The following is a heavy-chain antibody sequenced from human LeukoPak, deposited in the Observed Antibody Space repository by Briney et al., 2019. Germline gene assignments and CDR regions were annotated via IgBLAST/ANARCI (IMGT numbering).Heavy chain of an antibody. D-gene: IGHD1-1*01. CDR3: ATRTTGTTDALDI. J-gene: IGHJ3*02. Sequence: ASVKVSCKVFGYTLTELLIHWVRHAPGKGLEWVGGFDPEDGETTYAQKFQGRVTMTEDTSTDTAYMEVSGLRSEDTAVYYCATRTTGTTDALDIWGQGTMVTVSS. CDR1: GYTLTELL. V-gene: IGHV1-24*01. CDR2: FDPEDGET.